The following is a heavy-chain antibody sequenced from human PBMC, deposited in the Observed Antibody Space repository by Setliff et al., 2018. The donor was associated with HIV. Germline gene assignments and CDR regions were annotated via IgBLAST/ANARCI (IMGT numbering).Heavy chain of an antibody. CDR2: INHSGST. CDR3: ARYSPRGYTLTGPY. Sequence: KASETLSLTCAVYGGSFSDYYWNWIRQPPGKGLEWIGEINHSGSTNYNPSLKSRVTISLDTSKNQFSLKLTSVTAADTAVYYCARYSPRGYTLTGPYWGQGTLVTVSS. J-gene: IGHJ4*02. V-gene: IGHV4-34*10. D-gene: IGHD6-25*01. CDR1: GGSFSDYY.